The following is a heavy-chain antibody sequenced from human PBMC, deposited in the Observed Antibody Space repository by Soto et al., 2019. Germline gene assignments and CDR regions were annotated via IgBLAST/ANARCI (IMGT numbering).Heavy chain of an antibody. CDR3: ARSKYYDFWSGYYTGSLDY. V-gene: IGHV1-2*04. J-gene: IGHJ4*02. D-gene: IGHD3-3*01. CDR2: INPNSGGT. Sequence: GASVKVSCKASGYTFTGYYMHWVRQAPGQGLEWKGRINPNSGGTNYAQKFQGWVTMTRDTSISTAYMELSRLRSDDTAVFYCARSKYYDFWSGYYTGSLDYWGQGTLVTVSS. CDR1: GYTFTGYY.